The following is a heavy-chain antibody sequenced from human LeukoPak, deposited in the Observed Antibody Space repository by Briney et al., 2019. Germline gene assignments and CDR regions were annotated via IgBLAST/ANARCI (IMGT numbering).Heavy chain of an antibody. V-gene: IGHV3-7*05. D-gene: IGHD1-26*01. CDR1: GLTFSNYW. Sequence: GGSLRLSCAASGLTFSNYWMSWVRQTPGKGLEWVADIKTDGSEKYYVDSVEGRFTISRDNAKNALYLRMNSLRAEDTAVYYCARRVGAIDFWGQGTLVTVSS. CDR3: ARRVGAIDF. CDR2: IKTDGSEK. J-gene: IGHJ4*02.